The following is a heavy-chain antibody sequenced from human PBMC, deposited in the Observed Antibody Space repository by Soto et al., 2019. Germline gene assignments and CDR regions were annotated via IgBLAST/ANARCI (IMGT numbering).Heavy chain of an antibody. J-gene: IGHJ3*02. CDR2: IYYSGST. CDR3: ARHEFTMLVWAFDI. V-gene: IGHV4-59*08. D-gene: IGHD3-22*01. CDR1: GGSISSYY. Sequence: QVQLQESGPGLVKPSETLSLTCTVSGGSISSYYWSWIRQPPGKGLEWIGYIYYSGSTNYNPSLRSRVTSAVDTSKIQCPLKLSSVTAADTAVYYCARHEFTMLVWAFDIWGQGTMVAVSS.